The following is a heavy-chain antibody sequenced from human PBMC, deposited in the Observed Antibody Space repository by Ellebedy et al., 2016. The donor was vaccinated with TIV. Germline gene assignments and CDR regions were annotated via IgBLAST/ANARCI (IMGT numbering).Heavy chain of an antibody. V-gene: IGHV1-3*01. D-gene: IGHD6-6*01. CDR3: ARDRSSSSIYDY. Sequence: ASVKVSCKASGYTFTSYAMHWVRQAPGQRLEWMGWINAGNGDTTYSQRFQGRVTITRDTSASTAYMERSSLRSEDTAVYYCARDRSSSSIYDYWGQGTLVTVSS. CDR2: INAGNGDT. CDR1: GYTFTSYA. J-gene: IGHJ4*02.